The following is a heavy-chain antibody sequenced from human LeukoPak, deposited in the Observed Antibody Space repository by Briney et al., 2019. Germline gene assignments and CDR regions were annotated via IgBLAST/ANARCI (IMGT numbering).Heavy chain of an antibody. J-gene: IGHJ4*02. CDR2: IYYSGSA. D-gene: IGHD4-23*01. V-gene: IGHV4-59*01. CDR1: GGPITTYQ. CDR3: ARVGVDDSGNIIKYFFDY. Sequence: SETLSLTCTVSGGPITTYQWSWIQQPPGKGLEWIGNIYYSGSANYNPSLKSRVIISMDTSKSQFSLKLSPVTAADTALYYCARVGVDDSGNIIKYFFDYWGQGTLVTVSS.